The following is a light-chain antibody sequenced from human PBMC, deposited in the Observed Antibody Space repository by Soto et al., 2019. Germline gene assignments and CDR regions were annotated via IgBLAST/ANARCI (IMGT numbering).Light chain of an antibody. J-gene: IGLJ2*01. Sequence: QPVLTQPPSASGTPGQRVTISCSGSTSNIGSNYVYWYQQLPGTAPKLLIYRNNQRPSGVPDRFSGSKSGTSASLAISGLRSGDEADYYCAAWDDSLSGHVVFGGGTKVTVL. V-gene: IGLV1-47*01. CDR1: TSNIGSNY. CDR2: RNN. CDR3: AAWDDSLSGHVV.